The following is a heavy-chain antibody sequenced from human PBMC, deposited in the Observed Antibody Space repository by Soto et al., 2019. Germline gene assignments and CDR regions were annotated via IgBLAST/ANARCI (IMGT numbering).Heavy chain of an antibody. Sequence: QVQLVQSGAEVKKSGASVKISCKASGYTFTHYYMHWVRQAPGQGLEWVGRINPSGGSTSYAQKLPGRVAVTSDTSTGTVYLELSSLRSEDTAVYSCAKVLLRYFAFVSWGQGTLITVSS. V-gene: IGHV1-46*04. J-gene: IGHJ5*01. CDR3: AKVLLRYFAFVS. D-gene: IGHD3-9*01. CDR1: GYTFTHYY. CDR2: INPSGGST.